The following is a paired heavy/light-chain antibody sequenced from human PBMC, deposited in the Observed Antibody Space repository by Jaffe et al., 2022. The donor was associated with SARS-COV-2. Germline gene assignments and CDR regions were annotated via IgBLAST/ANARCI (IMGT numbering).Heavy chain of an antibody. V-gene: IGHV3-23*01. J-gene: IGHJ4*02. CDR3: AKEDYGGSPDY. D-gene: IGHD3-16*01. Sequence: EVQLLESGGGLVQPGGSLRLSCAASGFTFSYYAMSWVRQAPGKGLEWVSGISISGGDAYYADSVKGRFTMSRDNSKNTLYLQMNGLRAEDTAVYYCAKEDYGGSPDYWGQGTLVTVSS. CDR2: ISISGGDA. CDR1: GFTFSYYA.
Light chain of an antibody. CDR2: KVS. CDR3: MQGSHWPRT. J-gene: IGKJ1*01. CDR1: QSLVYSDGNTY. Sequence: DVVMTQSPLSLPVTLGQPASISCRSSQSLVYSDGNTYFNWFQQRPGQSPRRLIYKVSNRDSGVPDRFSGSGSGTDFTLNISRVEAEDVGVYYCMQGSHWPRTFGQGTKVEIK. V-gene: IGKV2-30*01.